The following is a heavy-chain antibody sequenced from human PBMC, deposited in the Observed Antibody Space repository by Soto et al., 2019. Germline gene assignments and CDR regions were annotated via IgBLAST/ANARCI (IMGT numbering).Heavy chain of an antibody. CDR2: IYPGDSDT. V-gene: IGHV5-51*01. Sequence: GESLKISCKGSGYSFTTYWIVWVRQMPWKGLEWMGAIYPGDSDTRYSPSFEGQVTISADKSISTAYLQWNSLKASDTAMYFCARNKGYCDSSSCYGMDVRGQGDTVPGSS. CDR1: GYSFTTYW. D-gene: IGHD2-15*01. CDR3: ARNKGYCDSSSCYGMDV. J-gene: IGHJ6*02.